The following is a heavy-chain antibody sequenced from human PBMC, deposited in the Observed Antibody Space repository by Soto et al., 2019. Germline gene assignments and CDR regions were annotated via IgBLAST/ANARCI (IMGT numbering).Heavy chain of an antibody. Sequence: XSVKVPCKAFGYPFTNYYMDWGRQAPGQGLEWMGIIYPSGGSTRNAQKFQGRVTMTRDTSTSTVYMELSSLRSEDTAVYYCARDFSGPMDYWGRGTLVTVSS. D-gene: IGHD3-10*01. J-gene: IGHJ4*02. CDR1: GYPFTNYY. CDR3: ARDFSGPMDY. V-gene: IGHV1-46*01. CDR2: IYPSGGST.